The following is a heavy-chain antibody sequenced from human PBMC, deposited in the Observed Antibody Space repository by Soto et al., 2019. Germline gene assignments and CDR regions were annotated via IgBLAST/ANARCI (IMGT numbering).Heavy chain of an antibody. D-gene: IGHD3-3*01. CDR3: ARGGAYDFWTDYYMDV. J-gene: IGHJ6*03. CDR1: EFTFSAYA. V-gene: IGHV3-23*01. CDR2: VSANGVIT. Sequence: PGGSLRLSCAASEFTFSAYAMNWVRQAPGKGLEWVSSVSANGVITYYADSVKGRFTISRDNAKNSLYLQMNSLRAEDTAVYYCARGGAYDFWTDYYMDVWGKGTTVTVSS.